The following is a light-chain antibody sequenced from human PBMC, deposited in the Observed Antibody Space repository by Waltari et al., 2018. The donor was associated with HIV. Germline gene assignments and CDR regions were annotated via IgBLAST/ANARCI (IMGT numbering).Light chain of an antibody. CDR2: HKSDSDK. CDR1: SGINVGTHT. V-gene: IGLV5-45*02. CDR3: MIWHSSAWV. J-gene: IGLJ3*02. Sequence: QAVLTQPSSLSASPGASASLTCTLRSGINVGTHTIYWYQQKPGSPPQYLLRHKSDSDKQQGSGVPSRFSGAKDASANACMLLFSRLQSEDEAGYYCMIWHSSAWVFGGGTKLTVL.